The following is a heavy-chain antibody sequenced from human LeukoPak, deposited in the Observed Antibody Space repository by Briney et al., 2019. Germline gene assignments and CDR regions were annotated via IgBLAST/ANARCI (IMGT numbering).Heavy chain of an antibody. Sequence: GGSLRLSCVASGFSVSDIYMNWVRQAPGKGLEWLSVIYSGDRTYYTDSVKDRFTISRDNAKNTLYLQMNSLRAEDTAVYYCARRGKVTTTRTYWYFDLWGRGTLVTVSS. V-gene: IGHV3-66*04. CDR1: GFSVSDIY. D-gene: IGHD4-17*01. J-gene: IGHJ2*01. CDR2: IYSGDRT. CDR3: ARRGKVTTTRTYWYFDL.